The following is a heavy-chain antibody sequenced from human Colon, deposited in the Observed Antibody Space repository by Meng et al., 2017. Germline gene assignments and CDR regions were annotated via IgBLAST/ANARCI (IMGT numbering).Heavy chain of an antibody. CDR1: GFTFSTYT. CDR3: ARELHCTGGSCYYFDY. D-gene: IGHD2-15*01. CDR2: ISGSSSYI. J-gene: IGHJ4*02. Sequence: EVHLVESGGGRVMPGGSLRLSCAAPGFTFSTYTMNWVRQAPGKGLEEGSYISGSSSYIYYAESVKGRFTISRDNAKNSLYLQMNSLRADDTAVYYCARELHCTGGSCYYFDYWGQGTLVTVSS. V-gene: IGHV3-21*05.